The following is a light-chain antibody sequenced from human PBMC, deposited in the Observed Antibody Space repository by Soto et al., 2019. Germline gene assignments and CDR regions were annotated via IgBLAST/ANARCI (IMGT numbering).Light chain of an antibody. J-gene: IGKJ1*01. CDR2: GAS. V-gene: IGKV3-15*01. CDR3: QQYGGSPRT. Sequence: ETVMTQSPATLSVSPGERATLSCRASQSISSNLAWFQQKPGQAPRLLIHGASTRAPGFPARFSGSGSGTDFTLTINRLEPEDFAVYYCQQYGGSPRTFGQGTKVDIK. CDR1: QSISSN.